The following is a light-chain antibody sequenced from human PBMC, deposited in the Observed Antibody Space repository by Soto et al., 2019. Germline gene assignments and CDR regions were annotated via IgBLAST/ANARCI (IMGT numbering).Light chain of an antibody. CDR2: DAS. V-gene: IGKV1-5*01. J-gene: IGKJ1*01. CDR3: QQFNSYPWT. CDR1: QSINNR. Sequence: DIQMTQSPSTLSASVGDRVTITCRASQSINNRLAWYQQKPGKAPKLLIYDASSMQSGVPSRFSGSGSGTDFTITISSMQPDDFAAFYCQQFNSYPWTFGQGTKVEIK.